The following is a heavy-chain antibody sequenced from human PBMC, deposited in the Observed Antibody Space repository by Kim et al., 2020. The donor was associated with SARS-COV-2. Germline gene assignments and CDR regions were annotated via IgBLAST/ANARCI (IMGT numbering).Heavy chain of an antibody. J-gene: IGHJ4*02. CDR2: LNRDGTET. D-gene: IGHD1-26*01. V-gene: IGHV3-7*01. CDR3: ARDYQFIDY. CDR1: GFTFRNYW. Sequence: GGSLRLSCAASGFTFRNYWMSWVRQVPGKGLEWVANLNRDGTETFHIDSVKGRFTISRDNAKNSLYLQMNSLRAEDTAVYYCARDYQFIDYWGQGILVTV.